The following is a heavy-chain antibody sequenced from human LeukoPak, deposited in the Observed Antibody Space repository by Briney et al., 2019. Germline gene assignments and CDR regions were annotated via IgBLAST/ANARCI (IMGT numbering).Heavy chain of an antibody. D-gene: IGHD3-3*02. CDR1: GGSISSSSYY. CDR2: IYYSGST. J-gene: IGHJ5*02. Sequence: SETLSLTCTVSGGSISSSSYYWGWIRQPPGKGLEWIGNIYYSGSTYYNPSLKSRVTISVDTSKNQFSLKLSSVTAADTAVYYCARQTFLEWLPDNWFDPWGQGTLVTVSS. CDR3: ARQTFLEWLPDNWFDP. V-gene: IGHV4-39*01.